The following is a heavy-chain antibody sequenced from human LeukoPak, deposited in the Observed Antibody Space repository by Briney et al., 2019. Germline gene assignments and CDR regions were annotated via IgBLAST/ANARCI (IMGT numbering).Heavy chain of an antibody. CDR1: GYTFTSYG. CDR2: ISAYNGNT. Sequence: ASVKVSCKASGYTFTSYGISWVRQAPGRGLEWMGWISAYNGNTNYAQKLQGRVTMTTDTSTSTAYMELRSLRSDDTAVYYCARGATVDPYYYGSGSYADYWGQGTLVTVSS. D-gene: IGHD3-10*01. J-gene: IGHJ4*02. V-gene: IGHV1-18*01. CDR3: ARGATVDPYYYGSGSYADY.